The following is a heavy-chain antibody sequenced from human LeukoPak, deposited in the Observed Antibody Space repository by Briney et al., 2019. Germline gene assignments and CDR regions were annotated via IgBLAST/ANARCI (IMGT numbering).Heavy chain of an antibody. J-gene: IGHJ4*02. Sequence: GGSLRLSCAASGFTFSSYWVSRVRQAPGKGLEWVANIKQDGSEKYYVDSVKGRFTISRDNAKNSLYLQMNSLRAEDTAVYYCARDKIVGATYFDYWGQGTLVTVSS. CDR1: GFTFSSYW. D-gene: IGHD1-26*01. CDR3: ARDKIVGATYFDY. CDR2: IKQDGSEK. V-gene: IGHV3-7*01.